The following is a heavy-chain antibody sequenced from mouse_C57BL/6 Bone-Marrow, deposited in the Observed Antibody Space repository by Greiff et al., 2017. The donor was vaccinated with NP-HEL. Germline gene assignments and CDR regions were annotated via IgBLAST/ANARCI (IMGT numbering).Heavy chain of an antibody. CDR3: PYYYFDY. D-gene: IGHD5-5*01. CDR1: GYTFTDYA. Sequence: VQLLESGPELVRPGVSVKISCTGSGYTFTDYAMHWVKQSPAKSLEWIGVISTYYGDASYNPKFKDKATMTVDKSSSTAYMELARMTSEDSAVDRTPYYYFDYWGQGTTLTVSS. CDR2: ISTYYGDA. J-gene: IGHJ2*01. V-gene: IGHV1-67*01.